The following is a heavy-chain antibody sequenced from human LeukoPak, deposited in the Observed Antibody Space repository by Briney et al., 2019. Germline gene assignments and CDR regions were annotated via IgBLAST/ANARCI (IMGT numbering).Heavy chain of an antibody. Sequence: SQTRSLTCAVSGGSISSGGYSWSWIRQPPGKGLEWIGYIYHSGSTSYNPSPKSRLTIAVDTSKNQFSLKLSSVTAADTDVYYCARPLNTVHDTFDVWGQGTMVTVSS. D-gene: IGHD4-11*01. CDR3: ARPLNTVHDTFDV. CDR2: IYHSGST. CDR1: GGSISSGGYS. J-gene: IGHJ3*01. V-gene: IGHV4-30-2*05.